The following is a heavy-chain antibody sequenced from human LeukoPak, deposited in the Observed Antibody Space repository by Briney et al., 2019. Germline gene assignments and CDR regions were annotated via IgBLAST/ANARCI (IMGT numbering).Heavy chain of an antibody. CDR1: GFTFDDYA. J-gene: IGHJ6*02. CDR3: AKGAGWGFSVPADILTGYSLDV. V-gene: IGHV3-9*01. CDR2: ISWNSGSI. Sequence: PGRSLRLSCAASGFTFDDYAMHWVRQAPGKGLEWVSGISWNSGSIGYADSVKGRFTISRDNAKNSLYLQMNSLRAEDTALYYCAKGAGWGFSVPADILTGYSLDVWGQGTTVTVSS. D-gene: IGHD3-9*01.